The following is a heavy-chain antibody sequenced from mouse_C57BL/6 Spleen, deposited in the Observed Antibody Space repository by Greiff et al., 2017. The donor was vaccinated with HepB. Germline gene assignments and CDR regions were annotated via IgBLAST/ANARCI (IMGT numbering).Heavy chain of an antibody. CDR1: GFNIKDYY. CDR2: IDPEDGDT. Sequence: VQLQQSGAELVKPGASVKLSCTASGFNIKDYYMHWVKQRTEQGLEWIGRIDPEDGDTKYAPKFQGKATITADTSSNPAYLQLSSLTSEDTAVYSSATPDYYRNPPDYWGQGTTLTVSS. D-gene: IGHD2-5*01. J-gene: IGHJ2*01. V-gene: IGHV14-2*01. CDR3: ATPDYYRNPPDY.